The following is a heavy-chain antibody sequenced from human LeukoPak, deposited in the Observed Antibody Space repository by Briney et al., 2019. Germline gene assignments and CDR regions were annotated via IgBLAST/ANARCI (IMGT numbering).Heavy chain of an antibody. CDR3: ARQHDSYFYYYVDV. CDR2: LYHSDTT. Sequence: PSETLSLTCDVSGYSISNGNYWVWIRHPPGKGLEWIGSLYHSDTTYYNPSLKSRVTMSVDTSKNQFSLKLSFLTDADTAVYYCARQHDSYFYYYVDVWGKGTTVTVSS. J-gene: IGHJ6*03. CDR1: GYSISNGNY. V-gene: IGHV4-38-2*01.